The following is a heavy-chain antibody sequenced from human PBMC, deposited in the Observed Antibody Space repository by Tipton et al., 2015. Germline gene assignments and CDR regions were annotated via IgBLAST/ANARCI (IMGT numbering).Heavy chain of an antibody. J-gene: IGHJ4*02. Sequence: SLRLSCAASGFTFDDYAIHWVRQAPGKGLEWVSGISWDGDRIGYAVSVKGRFTISRDNAKNSLYLQMNSLTAEDTALYYCAKAQAASGWAFDYWGQGTLVTVSS. CDR2: ISWDGDRI. V-gene: IGHV3-9*01. CDR3: AKAQAASGWAFDY. CDR1: GFTFDDYA. D-gene: IGHD6-19*01.